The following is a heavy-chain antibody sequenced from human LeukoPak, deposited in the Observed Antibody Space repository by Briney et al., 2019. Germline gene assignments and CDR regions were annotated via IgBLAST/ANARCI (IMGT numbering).Heavy chain of an antibody. CDR2: INPNSGGT. CDR3: ARGINDFWSGYETYNYFDP. V-gene: IGHV1-2*02. J-gene: IGHJ5*02. CDR1: GYTFTGYY. Sequence: GASVKVSCKASGYTFTGYYMHWVRQAPGQGLEWMGWINPNSGGTNYAQKFQGRVTMTRDTSISTAYMELSRLRSDDTAVYYCARGINDFWSGYETYNYFDPWGQGTLVTVSS. D-gene: IGHD3-3*01.